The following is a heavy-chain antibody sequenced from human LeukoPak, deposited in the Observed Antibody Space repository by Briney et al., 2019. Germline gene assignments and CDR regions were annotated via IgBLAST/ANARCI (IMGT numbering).Heavy chain of an antibody. CDR1: GFTFSSYA. V-gene: IGHV3-23*01. CDR3: ARDRSGGDGGF. D-gene: IGHD2-21*02. J-gene: IGHJ4*02. Sequence: GGSLRLSCAASGFTFSSYAMSWVRQAPGKGLEWVSAISGSGGSTYYSDSVKGRFTISRDNSKNTLYLQMNSLRAEDTAVYYCARDRSGGDGGFWGQGTLVTVSS. CDR2: ISGSGGST.